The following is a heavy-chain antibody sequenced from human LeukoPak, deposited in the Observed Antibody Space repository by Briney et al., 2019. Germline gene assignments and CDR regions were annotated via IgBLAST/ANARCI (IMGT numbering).Heavy chain of an antibody. D-gene: IGHD3-3*01. CDR1: GFTFSSYG. Sequence: EGSLRLSCAASGFTFSSYGMHWVRQAPGKGLEWVAVIWYDGSNKYYADSVKGRFTISRDNSKNTLYLQMNSLRAEDTAVYYCAKARDYYDFCSGYRPRYYYYGMDVWGQGTTVTVSS. V-gene: IGHV3-30*02. CDR3: AKARDYYDFCSGYRPRYYYYGMDV. CDR2: IWYDGSNK. J-gene: IGHJ6*02.